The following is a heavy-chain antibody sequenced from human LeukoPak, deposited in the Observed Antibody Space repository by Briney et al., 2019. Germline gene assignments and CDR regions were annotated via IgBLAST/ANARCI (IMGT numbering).Heavy chain of an antibody. D-gene: IGHD7-27*01. Sequence: SETLSRTCTVSGGSISSSSYYWGWIRQPPGKGLERIGSIYYSGSTYYNPSLKSRVTISVDTSKNQFSLKLSSVTAADTAVYYCARLGNDAFDIWGQGTMVTVSS. CDR3: ARLGNDAFDI. J-gene: IGHJ3*02. CDR1: GGSISSSSYY. CDR2: IYYSGST. V-gene: IGHV4-39*01.